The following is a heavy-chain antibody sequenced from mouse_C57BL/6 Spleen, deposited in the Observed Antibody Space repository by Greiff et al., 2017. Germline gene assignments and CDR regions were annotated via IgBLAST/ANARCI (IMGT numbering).Heavy chain of an antibody. J-gene: IGHJ2*01. Sequence: QVQLQQPGAELVRPGSSVKLSCKASGYTFTSYWMDWVKQRPGQGLEWIGNIYPSDSETHYNQKFKDKATLTVDKSSSTAYMQLSCLTSEDSAVDNCESYTPYYFDDWGQGTTLTVSS. CDR2: IYPSDSET. CDR1: GYTFTSYW. CDR3: ESYTPYYFDD. V-gene: IGHV1-61*01.